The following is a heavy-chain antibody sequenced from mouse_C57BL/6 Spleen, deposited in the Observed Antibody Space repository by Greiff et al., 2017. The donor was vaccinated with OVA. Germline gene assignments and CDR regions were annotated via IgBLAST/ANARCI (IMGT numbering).Heavy chain of an antibody. J-gene: IGHJ2*01. Sequence: VQLQQPGAELVKPGASVKLSCKASGYTFTSYWMQWVKQRPGQGLEWIGEIDPSDSYTNYNQKFKGKATLPVDTSSSTAYMQLSSLTSEDSAVYYCARSGGSSYYFDYWGQGTTLTVSS. CDR3: ARSGGSSYYFDY. V-gene: IGHV1-50*01. CDR1: GYTFTSYW. D-gene: IGHD1-1*01. CDR2: IDPSDSYT.